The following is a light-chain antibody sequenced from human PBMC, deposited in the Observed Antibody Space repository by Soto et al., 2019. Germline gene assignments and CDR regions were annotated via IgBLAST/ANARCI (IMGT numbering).Light chain of an antibody. V-gene: IGLV2-8*01. CDR1: SSDVGAYNY. Sequence: QSALTQPPSASGSPGQSVTISCTGRSSDVGAYNYVSWYQQHPGKTPKLMMYEVTKRPSGVPDRYSGSKSGNTASLTVSGLQAEDEAYYYCSSYAGSNNLPFGGGTKLTVL. J-gene: IGLJ3*02. CDR2: EVT. CDR3: SSYAGSNNLP.